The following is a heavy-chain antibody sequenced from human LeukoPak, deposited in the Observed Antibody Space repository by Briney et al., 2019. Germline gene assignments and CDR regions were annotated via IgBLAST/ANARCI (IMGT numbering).Heavy chain of an antibody. CDR1: GYTFTSYG. D-gene: IGHD3-22*01. CDR3: ARPPSTYDSSGLDY. J-gene: IGHJ4*02. CDR2: ISAYNGNT. V-gene: IGHV1-18*01. Sequence: ASVKVPCKASGYTFTSYGISWVRQAPGQGLEWMGWISAYNGNTNYAQKLQGRVTMTTDTSTSTAYMELRSLRSDDTAVYYCARPPSTYDSSGLDYWGQGTLVTVSS.